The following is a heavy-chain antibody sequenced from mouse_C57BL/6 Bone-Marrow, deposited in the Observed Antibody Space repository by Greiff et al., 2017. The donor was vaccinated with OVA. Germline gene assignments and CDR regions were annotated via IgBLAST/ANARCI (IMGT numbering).Heavy chain of an antibody. D-gene: IGHD2-4*01. J-gene: IGHJ1*03. CDR2: IYPGDGDT. CDR3: ARDDYVWYFDV. Sequence: VKLMESGPELVKPGASVKISCKASGYAFSSSWMNWVKQRPGKGLEWIGRIYPGDGDTNYNGKFKGKATLTADKYSRTAYMQLSSLTSEDSAVYFCARDDYVWYFDVWGTGTTVTVSS. CDR1: GYAFSSSW. V-gene: IGHV1-82*01.